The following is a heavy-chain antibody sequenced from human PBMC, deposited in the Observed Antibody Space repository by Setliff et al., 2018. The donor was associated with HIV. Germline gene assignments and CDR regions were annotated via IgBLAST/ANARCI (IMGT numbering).Heavy chain of an antibody. D-gene: IGHD3-10*01. V-gene: IGHV1-18*04. CDR3: SRSGVAPYYYYGMDV. Sequence: WVSVKVSCKASGYTFTTYGVNWVRQAPGQGLEWMGWINSYNGNTKFAQKFQGRVTMATDTSTTTAFMELRSLKADDTGIYYCSRSGVAPYYYYGMDVWGQGTTVTVSS. CDR2: INSYNGNT. J-gene: IGHJ6*02. CDR1: GYTFTTYG.